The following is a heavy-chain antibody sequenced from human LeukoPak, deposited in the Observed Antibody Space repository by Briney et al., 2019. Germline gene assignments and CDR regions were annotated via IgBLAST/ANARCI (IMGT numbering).Heavy chain of an antibody. D-gene: IGHD6-13*01. CDR2: IKSKTDGGTT. V-gene: IGHV3-15*01. Sequence: GGSLRLSCAASGFTFSNAWMSWVRQAPGKGLEWVGRIKSKTDGGTTDYAAPVKGRFTISRDDSKNTLYLQMNSLKTEDTAVYYCTTYLYSSSWYGEWVVDYFDYWGQGTLVTVSS. CDR1: GFTFSNAW. J-gene: IGHJ4*02. CDR3: TTYLYSSSWYGEWVVDYFDY.